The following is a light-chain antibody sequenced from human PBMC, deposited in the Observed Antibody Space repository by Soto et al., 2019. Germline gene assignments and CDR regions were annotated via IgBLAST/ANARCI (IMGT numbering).Light chain of an antibody. CDR2: KAS. V-gene: IGKV1-5*03. Sequence: DIQMTQSPSTLSGSVGDRVTITCRDSQTISSWLAWYQQKPGKAPKLLIYKASTLKSGVQSRFSGSGSGTEFTLTISSLQPDDFATDYCQHYNSYSEAFGQGTKVDIK. CDR3: QHYNSYSEA. J-gene: IGKJ1*01. CDR1: QTISSW.